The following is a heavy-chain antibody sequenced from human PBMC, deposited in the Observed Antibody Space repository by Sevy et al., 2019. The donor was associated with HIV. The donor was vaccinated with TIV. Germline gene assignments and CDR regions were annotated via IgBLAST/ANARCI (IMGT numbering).Heavy chain of an antibody. V-gene: IGHV1-18*01. Sequence: VKVSCKASGYTFTSYAISWVRQAPGQGLEWMGWITVYNGNTNYAQKLQGRVTMTTDTSTSTAYMELRSLRSDDTAVYYCARDRGYTYGSYYYYYMDVWGKGTTVTVSS. CDR2: ITVYNGNT. D-gene: IGHD5-18*01. CDR3: ARDRGYTYGSYYYYYMDV. J-gene: IGHJ6*03. CDR1: GYTFTSYA.